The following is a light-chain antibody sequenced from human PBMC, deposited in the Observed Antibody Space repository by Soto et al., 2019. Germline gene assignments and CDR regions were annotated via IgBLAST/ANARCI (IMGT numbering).Light chain of an antibody. J-gene: IGKJ1*01. Sequence: DIQMTPSPSILSASVGDRVTITCRASQRIDTWLAWYQQKPGTAPKLLIYKATILQSGVPSRFSGSGSGTEFTLAISSLQPDDFATYYCQEYETFSPWTFGQGTKVDIK. CDR1: QRIDTW. V-gene: IGKV1-5*03. CDR2: KAT. CDR3: QEYETFSPWT.